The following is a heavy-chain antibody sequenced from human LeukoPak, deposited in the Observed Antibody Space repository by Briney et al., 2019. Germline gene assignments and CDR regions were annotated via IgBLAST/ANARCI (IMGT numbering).Heavy chain of an antibody. CDR3: ARTPQSHDYYYDSSGYYDY. Sequence: ASVMVSCKASGCTVSSYAICWVRQAPGQGLEWMGGIIPIFGTANYAQKFQGRVTITADESTSTAYMELSSLRSEDTAVYYCARTPQSHDYYYDSSGYYDYWGQGTLVTVSS. V-gene: IGHV1-69*13. CDR1: GCTVSSYA. J-gene: IGHJ4*02. D-gene: IGHD3-22*01. CDR2: IIPIFGTA.